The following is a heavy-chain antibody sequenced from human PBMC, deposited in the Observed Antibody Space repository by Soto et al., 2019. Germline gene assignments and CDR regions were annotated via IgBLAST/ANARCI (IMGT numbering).Heavy chain of an antibody. J-gene: IGHJ6*02. V-gene: IGHV3-23*01. CDR2: ISDSGART. D-gene: IGHD2-2*01. Sequence: WGSLRLSCAASGFTFSNYAIIWVRHSPFKWLEYVSAISDSGARTYYADSVKGRFTISRDNSKNTLFLQMNSLRAEDMAVYYCAKIFEAAIQSYYYGMDVWGRGTTVTAP. CDR1: GFTFSNYA. CDR3: AKIFEAAIQSYYYGMDV.